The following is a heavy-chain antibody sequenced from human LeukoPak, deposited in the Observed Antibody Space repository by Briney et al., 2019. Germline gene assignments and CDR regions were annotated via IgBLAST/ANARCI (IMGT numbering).Heavy chain of an antibody. J-gene: IGHJ4*02. Sequence: GGSLRLSCAASGFTFSSYAMHWVRQAPGKRLEWVAVISYDGSNKYYADSVKGRFTISRDNPKNTLYLQMNSLRAEDTAVYYCARGAPLYCSSTSCYRPFDYWGQGTLVTVSS. CDR2: ISYDGSNK. CDR1: GFTFSSYA. CDR3: ARGAPLYCSSTSCYRPFDY. V-gene: IGHV3-30-3*01. D-gene: IGHD2-2*01.